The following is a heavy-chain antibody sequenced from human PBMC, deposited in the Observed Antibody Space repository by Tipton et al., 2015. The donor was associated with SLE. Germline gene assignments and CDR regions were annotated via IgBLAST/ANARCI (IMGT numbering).Heavy chain of an antibody. D-gene: IGHD6-19*01. Sequence: TLSLTCTVSGGSISSSSYYWGWIRQPPGKGLEWIGSIYYSGSTYYNPSLKSRVTISVDTSKNQFSLKLSSVTAADTAVSYCARALRGGSGRGWFDPWGQGTLVTVSS. CDR2: IYYSGST. J-gene: IGHJ5*02. V-gene: IGHV4-39*01. CDR1: GGSISSSSYY. CDR3: ARALRGGSGRGWFDP.